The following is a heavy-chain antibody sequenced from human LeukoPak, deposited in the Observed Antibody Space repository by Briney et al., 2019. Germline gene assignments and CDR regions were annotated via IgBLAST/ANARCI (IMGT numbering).Heavy chain of an antibody. Sequence: PGGSLRLSCAASGFTFSSYAMSWVRQTPGKGLEWVSGITASGGSTYHADSVKGRFTLSRDNSINTLNLQMNNLRAEDTAIYYCAKGLGFWNGYYTPFDYWGQGSSVTVSS. CDR1: GFTFSSYA. J-gene: IGHJ4*02. D-gene: IGHD3-3*01. V-gene: IGHV3-23*01. CDR2: ITASGGST. CDR3: AKGLGFWNGYYTPFDY.